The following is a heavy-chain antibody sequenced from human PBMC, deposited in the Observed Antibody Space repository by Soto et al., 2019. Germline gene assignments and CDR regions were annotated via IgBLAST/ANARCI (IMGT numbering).Heavy chain of an antibody. D-gene: IGHD2-2*01. CDR2: TYYRSKLYN. V-gene: IGHV6-1*01. CDR1: VDRVSRNSAV. J-gene: IGHJ6*02. CDR3: ARQPSSDSGDDGMDV. Sequence: QTLSLTCAISVDRVSRNSAVCDLISQSPSRGLEWLGRTYYRSKLYNDCAVSVKSRITINPDTSKNQFSLQLNSVTPEDTAVYYCARQPSSDSGDDGMDVWGQGTRVTVSS.